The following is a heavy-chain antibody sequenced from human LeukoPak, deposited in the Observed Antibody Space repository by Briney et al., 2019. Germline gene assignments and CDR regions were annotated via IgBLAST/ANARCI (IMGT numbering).Heavy chain of an antibody. CDR2: ISSSSTYI. D-gene: IGHD4-17*01. Sequence: GGSLRLSCAASGFTFSSYEMNWVRQAPGKGLEWGSSISSSSTYIFYADSVRGRFTISRDNARNSVYLQVNSLSADDTAVYYCARAVAVSVGRYYGMDVWGQGTTVTVSS. J-gene: IGHJ6*02. CDR1: GFTFSSYE. CDR3: ARAVAVSVGRYYGMDV. V-gene: IGHV3-21*01.